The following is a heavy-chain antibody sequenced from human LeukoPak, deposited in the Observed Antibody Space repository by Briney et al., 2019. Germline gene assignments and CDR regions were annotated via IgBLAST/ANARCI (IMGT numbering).Heavy chain of an antibody. Sequence: GGSLRLSCGASGFTLSHYGMHWVRQAPGKGLEWVAVVWDDGINKFYADSVKGRFTISRDNSKHTVSLHMNSLRAEDTAVYYCVKEPAPYSLGDAWGKGTTVTVSS. J-gene: IGHJ6*04. V-gene: IGHV3-33*06. CDR2: VWDDGINK. CDR1: GFTLSHYG. CDR3: VKEPAPYSLGDA. D-gene: IGHD5-18*01.